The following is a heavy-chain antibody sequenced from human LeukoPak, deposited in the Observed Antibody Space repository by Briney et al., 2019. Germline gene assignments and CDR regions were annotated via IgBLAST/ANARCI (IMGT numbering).Heavy chain of an antibody. CDR2: VTDSGDA. J-gene: IGHJ4*02. D-gene: IGHD2-8*02. CDR1: GGSLSGYY. Sequence: SETLSLTCVVYGGSLSGYYWNWIRQPPGKGLEWIGEVTDSGDANYSPSLKRRVTMTTDTSKRRFSLKLTSVTAADTAVYYCARGVLGMSADYWGQGTLVTVSS. CDR3: ARGVLGMSADY. V-gene: IGHV4-34*01.